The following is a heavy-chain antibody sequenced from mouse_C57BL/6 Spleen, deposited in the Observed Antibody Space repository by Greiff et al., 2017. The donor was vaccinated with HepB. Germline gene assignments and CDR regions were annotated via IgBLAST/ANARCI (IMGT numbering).Heavy chain of an antibody. CDR2: IDPENGDT. J-gene: IGHJ2*01. CDR3: TTDGYD. D-gene: IGHD2-2*01. CDR1: GFNIKDDY. V-gene: IGHV14-4*01. Sequence: VQLKQSGAELVRPGASVKLSCTASGFNIKDDYMHWVKQRPEQGLEWIGWIDPENGDTEYASKLQGKATITADTSTNTAYLQLSSLTSEDTAVYYCTTDGYDWGQGTTLTVSS.